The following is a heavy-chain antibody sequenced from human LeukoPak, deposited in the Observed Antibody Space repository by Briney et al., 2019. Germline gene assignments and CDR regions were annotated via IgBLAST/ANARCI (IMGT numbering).Heavy chain of an antibody. D-gene: IGHD1-14*01. Sequence: ASVKVSCKPSGYTFTSYGVTWVRQAPGQGLEWMGWISGYNAHTKYVEKFQGRLTMSTDTSTSTAYMDLRSLTSDDTAVYYCARDVKPGYYYYGMDVWGKGTTVTVSS. V-gene: IGHV1-18*04. CDR1: GYTFTSYG. CDR3: ARDVKPGYYYYGMDV. J-gene: IGHJ6*04. CDR2: ISGYNAHT.